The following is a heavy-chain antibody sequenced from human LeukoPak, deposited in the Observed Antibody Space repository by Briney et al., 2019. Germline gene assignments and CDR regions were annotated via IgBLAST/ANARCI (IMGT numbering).Heavy chain of an antibody. Sequence: RGASVKVSCKVSGYTLTELSMHWVRQAPGQGLEWMGRISVYTGHTDFARNFQDRVTMTADTSTTTAYMELKSLRSDDTAVYYCARTPEKQIDYWGQGTLVTVSS. CDR1: GYTLTELS. J-gene: IGHJ4*02. D-gene: IGHD2-15*01. CDR2: ISVYTGHT. V-gene: IGHV1-18*01. CDR3: ARTPEKQIDY.